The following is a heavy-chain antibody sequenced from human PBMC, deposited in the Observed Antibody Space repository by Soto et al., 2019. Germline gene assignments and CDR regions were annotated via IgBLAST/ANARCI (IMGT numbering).Heavy chain of an antibody. CDR3: ARQGPASILNSWFDP. CDR2: IYYSGSN. V-gene: IGHV4-59*01. CDR1: GGSISSCY. J-gene: IGHJ5*02. Sequence: ETLSLTCTVSGGSISSCYWSWIRQPPGKGLEWIGHIYYSGSNDYNPSLKSRVTISVDTSKNQFSLKLTSVTAADTAVYYCARQGPASILNSWFDPWGQGTLVTVSS. D-gene: IGHD2-2*01.